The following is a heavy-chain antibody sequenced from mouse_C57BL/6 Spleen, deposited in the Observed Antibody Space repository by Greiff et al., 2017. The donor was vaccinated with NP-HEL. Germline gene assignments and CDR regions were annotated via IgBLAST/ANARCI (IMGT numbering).Heavy chain of an antibody. CDR3: ARYKRLGRGYFDV. Sequence: EVHLVESGGGLVQPGGSLSLSCAASGFTFTDYYMSWVRQPPGKALEWLGFIRNKANGYTTEYSASVKGRFTISRDNSQSILYLQMNALRAEDSATYYCARYKRLGRGYFDVWGTGTTVTVSS. V-gene: IGHV7-3*01. CDR1: GFTFTDYY. CDR2: IRNKANGYTT. D-gene: IGHD4-1*01. J-gene: IGHJ1*03.